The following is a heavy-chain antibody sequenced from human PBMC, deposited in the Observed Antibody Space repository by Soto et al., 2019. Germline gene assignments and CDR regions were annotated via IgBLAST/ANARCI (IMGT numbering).Heavy chain of an antibody. J-gene: IGHJ5*02. Sequence: SETLSLTCTVSGGSISSGDFCWRWIRQPPGKGLEWIGYIYYSGSTYYNPSLTSRVTISVDTSKNQFSLKLSPVTAADTAVYYCASAGGVRSNWFDPWGQGTLVTVSS. D-gene: IGHD3-10*01. CDR1: GGSISSGDFC. V-gene: IGHV4-30-4*01. CDR2: IYYSGST. CDR3: ASAGGVRSNWFDP.